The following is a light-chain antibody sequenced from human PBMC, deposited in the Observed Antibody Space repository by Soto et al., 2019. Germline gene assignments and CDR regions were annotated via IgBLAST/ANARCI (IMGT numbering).Light chain of an antibody. CDR1: QTAASY. CDR3: QQSFNTPFT. Sequence: IQMTQSPSSLSASVGDRVTITCGASQTAASYLNWYQQRPGKAPKLLIRAASRLESGVPARFSGSGSGTEFTLTISSLQPADVATYYCQQSFNTPFTFGPGTKVDV. V-gene: IGKV1-39*01. CDR2: AAS. J-gene: IGKJ3*01.